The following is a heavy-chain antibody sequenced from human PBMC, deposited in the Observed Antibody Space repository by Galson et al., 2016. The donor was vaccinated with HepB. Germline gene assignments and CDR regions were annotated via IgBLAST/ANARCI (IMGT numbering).Heavy chain of an antibody. Sequence: SLRLSCAVSGFSFSDYWMSWVRQAPGKGLEWVANIKQDGSDRSYVDSVKGRFTISRDNAKNSLYLEMHNLGAEDTATYYCAREGAGGFDYWGQGTLVTVSS. V-gene: IGHV3-7*01. J-gene: IGHJ4*02. CDR1: GFSFSDYW. CDR2: IKQDGSDR. CDR3: AREGAGGFDY.